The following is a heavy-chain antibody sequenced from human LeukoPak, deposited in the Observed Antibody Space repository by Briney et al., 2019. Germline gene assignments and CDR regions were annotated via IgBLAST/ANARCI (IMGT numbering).Heavy chain of an antibody. D-gene: IGHD6-13*01. J-gene: IGHJ6*03. CDR3: ARDGRETKGHPHIAAAGTIYYYMDV. CDR2: INTNTGNP. V-gene: IGHV7-4-1*02. Sequence: ASVKVSCKASGYTFTSYAMNWVRQAPGQGLEWMEWINTNTGNPTYVQGFTGRFVFYLDTSVSPSYLQISSLKAEDTAVYYCARDGRETKGHPHIAAAGTIYYYMDVWGKGTTVTVSS. CDR1: GYTFTSYA.